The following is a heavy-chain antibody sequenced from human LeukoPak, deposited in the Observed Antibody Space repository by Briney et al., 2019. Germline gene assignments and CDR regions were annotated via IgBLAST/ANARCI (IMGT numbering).Heavy chain of an antibody. CDR1: GGSISSSSYY. D-gene: IGHD4-17*01. CDR2: IYYSGST. V-gene: IGHV4-39*07. CDR3: ARGWADYGDYFDY. Sequence: SETLSLTCTVSGGSISSSSYYWGWIRQPPGKGLEWIGSIYYSGSTYYNPSLKSRATISVDTSKNQFSLKLSSVTAADTAVYYCARGWADYGDYFDYWGQGTLVTVSS. J-gene: IGHJ4*02.